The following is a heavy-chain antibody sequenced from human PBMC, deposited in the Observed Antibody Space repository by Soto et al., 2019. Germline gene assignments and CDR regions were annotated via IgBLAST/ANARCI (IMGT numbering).Heavy chain of an antibody. Sequence: KSSETLSLTCTVSGGSISSGGYYWSWIRQHPGKGLEWIGYIYYSGSTYYNPSLKSRVTISVDTSKNQFSLKLSSVTAADTAVYYCARVVAAVSVDWFDPWGQGTQVTVSS. J-gene: IGHJ5*02. CDR3: ARVVAAVSVDWFDP. V-gene: IGHV4-31*03. D-gene: IGHD6-13*01. CDR2: IYYSGST. CDR1: GGSISSGGYY.